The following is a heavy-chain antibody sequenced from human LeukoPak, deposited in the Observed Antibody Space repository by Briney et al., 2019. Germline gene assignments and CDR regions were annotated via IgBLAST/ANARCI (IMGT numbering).Heavy chain of an antibody. V-gene: IGHV1-18*04. D-gene: IGHD3-3*01. J-gene: IGHJ5*02. Sequence: ASVKVSCKASGYTFTGYYMHWVRQAPGQGLEWMGWISAYNGNTNYAQKLQGRVTMTTDTSTSTAYMELRSLRSDDTAVYYCARTGFLEWLLPFDPWGQGTLVTVSS. CDR3: ARTGFLEWLLPFDP. CDR2: ISAYNGNT. CDR1: GYTFTGYY.